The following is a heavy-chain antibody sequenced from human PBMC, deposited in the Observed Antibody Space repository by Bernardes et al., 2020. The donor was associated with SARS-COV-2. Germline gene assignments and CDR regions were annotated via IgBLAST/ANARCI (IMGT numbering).Heavy chain of an antibody. D-gene: IGHD6-19*01. CDR3: AAARGSSGWSY. J-gene: IGHJ4*02. V-gene: IGHV1-58*02. Sequence: TSIEASWETSCITFSSSAMEWVRQNRGQRLEWIGWIVVGGGNPNSAQKFQERVTITRDMSTSTAYMELSSLRSEDTAVYYCAAARGSSGWSYWGQGTLVTVSS. CDR2: IVVGGGNP. CDR1: CITFSSSA.